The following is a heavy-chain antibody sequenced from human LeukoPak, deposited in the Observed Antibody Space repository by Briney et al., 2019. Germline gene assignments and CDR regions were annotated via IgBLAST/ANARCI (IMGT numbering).Heavy chain of an antibody. Sequence: GRSLRLSCAASGFTFSSYAMHWVRQAPGKGLEWVAVISYDGSNKYYADSVKGRFTISRDNSKNTLYLQMNSLRAEDTAVYYCARDIPYSSSWGQGTLVTVSS. CDR2: ISYDGSNK. CDR1: GFTFSSYA. V-gene: IGHV3-30-3*01. CDR3: ARDIPYSSS. D-gene: IGHD6-13*01. J-gene: IGHJ4*02.